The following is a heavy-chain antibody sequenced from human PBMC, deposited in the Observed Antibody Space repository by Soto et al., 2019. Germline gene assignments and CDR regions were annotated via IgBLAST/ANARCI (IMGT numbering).Heavy chain of an antibody. D-gene: IGHD2-21*01. CDR2: ISAYNGNT. CDR3: ARDRIILWWHEERRDIHY. Sequence: ASVKVSCKASGYTFTSYGISWVRQAPGQGLEWMGWISAYNGNTNYAQKLQGRVTMTTDTSTSTAYMELRSLRSDDTAVYYCARDRIILWWHEERRDIHYWGQGTLVTVSS. CDR1: GYTFTSYG. J-gene: IGHJ4*02. V-gene: IGHV1-18*01.